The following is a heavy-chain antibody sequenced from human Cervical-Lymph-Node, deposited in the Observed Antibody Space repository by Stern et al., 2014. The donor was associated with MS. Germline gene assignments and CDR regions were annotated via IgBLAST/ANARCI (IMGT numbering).Heavy chain of an antibody. Sequence: VQPVQSGAEVKKPGASVKVSCKASGYTFTNFYMHRVRQAPGKGLEWMGIINPSGGSTSYAQKFQGRVTMTRDTSTSTVYMELSSLRSEDTAVYYCAIGAFDIWGQGTMVTVSS. J-gene: IGHJ3*02. CDR1: GYTFTNFY. CDR3: AIGAFDI. CDR2: INPSGGST. V-gene: IGHV1-46*01.